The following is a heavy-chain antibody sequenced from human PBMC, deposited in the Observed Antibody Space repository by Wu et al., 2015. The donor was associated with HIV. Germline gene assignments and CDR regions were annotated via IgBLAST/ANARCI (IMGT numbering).Heavy chain of an antibody. CDR3: ARALRPVADALELDY. Sequence: QVQLVQSGAEVKKPGASVKVSCKTSGYTFTANYLHWVRQAPGQGLEWMGILNPSSGNTGYAQKFQGRVTMTRDTSTTTMYMDLSGLTLNDTAIYYCARALRPVADALELDYWGQGTLVTVSS. J-gene: IGHJ4*02. CDR2: LNPSSGNT. CDR1: GYTFTANY. V-gene: IGHV1-46*01. D-gene: IGHD6-19*01.